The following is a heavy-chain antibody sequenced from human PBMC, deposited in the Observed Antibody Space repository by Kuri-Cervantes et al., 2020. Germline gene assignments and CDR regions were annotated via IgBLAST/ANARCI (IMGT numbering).Heavy chain of an antibody. CDR2: IYPGDSDT. D-gene: IGHD4-17*01. V-gene: IGHV5-51*01. J-gene: IGHJ4*02. CDR3: ATIYGDPLDY. CDR1: GYSFTSYW. Sequence: GGSLRLSCKGSGYSFTSYWIGWVRQMPGKGLEWMGIIYPGDSDTRYSPPFQGQVTISADKSISTAYLQWSSLKASDTAMYYCATIYGDPLDYWGQGTLVTVSS.